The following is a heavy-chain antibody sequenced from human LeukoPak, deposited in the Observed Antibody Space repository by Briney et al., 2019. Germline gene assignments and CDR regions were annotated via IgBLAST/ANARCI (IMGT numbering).Heavy chain of an antibody. J-gene: IGHJ4*02. V-gene: IGHV3-23*01. CDR3: AKTPGHTSSWQFDY. CDR2: ITGGGRNT. Sequence: GGSLRPSCAASGFTFGNYAMSWVRQAPGKGLEWVSTITGGGRNTYYADSVKGRFTISRDNSKNTLYLQMNSLRDEDTALYYCAKTPGHTSSWQFDYWGQGTLVTVSS. D-gene: IGHD6-13*01. CDR1: GFTFGNYA.